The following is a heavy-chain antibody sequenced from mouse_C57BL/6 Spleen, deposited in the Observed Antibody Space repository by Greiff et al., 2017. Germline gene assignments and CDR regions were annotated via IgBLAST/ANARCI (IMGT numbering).Heavy chain of an antibody. CDR3: TEGLYYSNYDYAMDY. J-gene: IGHJ4*01. CDR1: GFNIKDDY. Sequence: EVQLVESGAELVRPGASVKLSCTASGFNIKDDYMHWVKQRPEQGLEWIGWIDPENGDTEYASKFQGKATITADTSSNTAYLQLSSLTSEDTAVYYCTEGLYYSNYDYAMDYWGQGTSVTVSS. CDR2: IDPENGDT. D-gene: IGHD2-5*01. V-gene: IGHV14-4*01.